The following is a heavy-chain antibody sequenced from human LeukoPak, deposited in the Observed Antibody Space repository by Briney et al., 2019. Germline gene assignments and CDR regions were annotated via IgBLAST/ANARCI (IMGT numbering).Heavy chain of an antibody. CDR1: GFTFDDYA. CDR3: AKVSYYSERAFDI. CDR2: ISWNSGSI. Sequence: GGSLRLSCAASGFTFDDYAMHWVRQAPGKGLEWVSGISWNSGSIGYAGSVKGRFTISRDNAKNSLYLQMNSLRAEDTALYYCAKVSYYSERAFDIWGQGTMVTVSS. D-gene: IGHD3-10*01. V-gene: IGHV3-9*01. J-gene: IGHJ3*02.